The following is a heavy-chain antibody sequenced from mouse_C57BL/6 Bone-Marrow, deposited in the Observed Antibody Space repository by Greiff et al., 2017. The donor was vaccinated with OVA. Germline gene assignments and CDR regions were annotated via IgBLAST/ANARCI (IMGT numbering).Heavy chain of an antibody. J-gene: IGHJ3*01. D-gene: IGHD1-1*01. V-gene: IGHV1-81*01. CDR3: ASYEAWFAY. CDR1: GYTFTSYG. Sequence: VQLQQSGAELARPGASVKLSCKASGYTFTSYGISWVKQRTGQGLEWIGEIYPRSGNTYYNEKFKGKATLIADKSSSTAYMELRSLTSEDSAVYFCASYEAWFAYWGQGTLVTVSA. CDR2: IYPRSGNT.